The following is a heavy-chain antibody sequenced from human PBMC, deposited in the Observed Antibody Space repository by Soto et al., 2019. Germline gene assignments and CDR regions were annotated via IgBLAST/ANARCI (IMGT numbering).Heavy chain of an antibody. J-gene: IGHJ4*02. D-gene: IGHD2-15*01. Sequence: QVQLVQSGAEVKKPGASVKVSCKASGYTFTRYYMHWVRQAPGQGLEWMGIINPSGGSTSYAQKFQGRVTMTRDTSTSTVYMELSSLRSEDTAVYYCATLEIGYCSGGSCYAVDYWGQGTLVTVSS. V-gene: IGHV1-46*03. CDR3: ATLEIGYCSGGSCYAVDY. CDR2: INPSGGST. CDR1: GYTFTRYY.